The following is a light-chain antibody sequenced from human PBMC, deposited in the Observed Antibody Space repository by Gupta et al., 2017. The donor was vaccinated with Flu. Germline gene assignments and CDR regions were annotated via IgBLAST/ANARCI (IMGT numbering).Light chain of an antibody. J-gene: IGLJ2*01. CDR3: SSYTTRSTVV. CDR2: DVS. V-gene: IGLV2-14*03. Sequence: QSALTQPASVPGSPGQSITISCTGTSSDVGASNSVSWYQHHPGKAPKLMIYDVSERPSGVSDRFSGSKSGNTASLTISGLQAEDEADYYCSSYTTRSTVVFSGGTKVTVL. CDR1: SSDVGASNS.